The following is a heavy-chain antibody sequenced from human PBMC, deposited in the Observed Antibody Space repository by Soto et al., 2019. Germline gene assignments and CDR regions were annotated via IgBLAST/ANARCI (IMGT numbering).Heavy chain of an antibody. CDR2: IDTDGRSP. J-gene: IGHJ4*02. CDR3: TTLAAPTDY. D-gene: IGHD6-13*01. Sequence: GGSLRLSCAASGFTFSSYWMHWVRQAPGKELVWVSEIDTDGRSPSYTDSVKGRFTISRDNAKSTLYLQMNSLRAGDTAVYYCTTLAAPTDYWGQGTLVTVSS. V-gene: IGHV3-74*01. CDR1: GFTFSSYW.